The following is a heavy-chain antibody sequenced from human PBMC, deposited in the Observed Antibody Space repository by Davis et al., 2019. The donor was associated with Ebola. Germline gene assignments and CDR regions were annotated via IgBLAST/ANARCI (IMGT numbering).Heavy chain of an antibody. V-gene: IGHV2-5*02. CDR2: IYWDDDK. D-gene: IGHD4-17*01. CDR3: AHKAYGSLANWFGP. CDR1: EFSLSTTGLG. J-gene: IGHJ5*02. Sequence: SGPTLVKPTQTLTLTCSFSEFSLSTTGLGVGWIRQPPGKALEWLALIYWDDDKRYSPSLRSRLTISKDTSKNQVVLTMTNMDPLDTATYYCAHKAYGSLANWFGPWGQGTLVTVSS.